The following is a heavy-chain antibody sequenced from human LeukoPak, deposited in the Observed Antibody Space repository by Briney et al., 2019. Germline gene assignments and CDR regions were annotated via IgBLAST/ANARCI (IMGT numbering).Heavy chain of an antibody. V-gene: IGHV1-2*02. CDR2: INPNSGGT. D-gene: IGHD3-9*01. CDR1: GYTFTGYY. Sequence: ASVKVSCKASGYTFTGYYMHWVRQAPGQGLEWMGWINPNSGGTNYAQKFQGRVTMTRDTSISTAYMELSRLRSDDTAVYYCAKDLIPNMENYDILTGYYSPFDYWGQGTLVTVSS. J-gene: IGHJ4*02. CDR3: AKDLIPNMENYDILTGYYSPFDY.